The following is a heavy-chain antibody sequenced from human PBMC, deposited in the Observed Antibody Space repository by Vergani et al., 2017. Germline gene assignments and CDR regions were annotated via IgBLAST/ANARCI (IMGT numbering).Heavy chain of an antibody. CDR1: GFTVSTDY. V-gene: IGHV3-66*02. CDR3: RGEMDV. Sequence: EVQLVESGGGLVQPGGSLTLSCAASGFTVSTDYFSWVRQAPGKGLEWVSSVSGSSATPYYADSVRGRFSISRDNSKNTLYLQMNSLRTEDTANYYCRGEMDVWGKGTTVTVSS. J-gene: IGHJ6*04. CDR2: SGSSATP.